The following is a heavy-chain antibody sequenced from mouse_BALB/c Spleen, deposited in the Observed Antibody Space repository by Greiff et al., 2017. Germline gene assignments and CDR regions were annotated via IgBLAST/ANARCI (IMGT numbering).Heavy chain of an antibody. CDR2: ISSGGSYT. Sequence: EVKLMESGGGLVKPGGSLKLSCAASGFTFSSYAMSWVRQSPEKRLEWVAEISSGGSYTYYPDTVTGRFTISRDNAKNTLYLEMSSLRSEDTAMYYCARTFYTEYAMDYWGQGTSVTVSS. CDR1: GFTFSSYA. J-gene: IGHJ4*01. V-gene: IGHV5-9-4*01. CDR3: ARTFYTEYAMDY.